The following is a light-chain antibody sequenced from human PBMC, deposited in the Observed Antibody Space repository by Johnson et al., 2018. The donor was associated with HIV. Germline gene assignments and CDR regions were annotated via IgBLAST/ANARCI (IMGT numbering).Light chain of an antibody. CDR3: GTWDSSLRGV. CDR2: ENS. CDR1: SFNIGNNY. V-gene: IGLV1-51*02. J-gene: IGLJ1*01. Sequence: QSVFTQPPSVSAAPGQKVTISCSGSSFNIGNNYVSWYQQLPGTAPKLLIYENSKRPSGIPDRFSGSKSGTSSTLGITGLQTGDEADYYCGTWDSSLRGVFGTGTKVTVL.